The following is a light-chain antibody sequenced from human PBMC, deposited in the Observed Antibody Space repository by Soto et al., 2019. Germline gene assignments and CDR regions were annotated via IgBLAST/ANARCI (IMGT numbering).Light chain of an antibody. J-gene: IGKJ3*01. CDR2: AAS. CDR1: QDIRDY. V-gene: IGKV1-27*01. CDR3: PKYCVAPYT. Sequence: DIQMTQSPSSLSASVGDRVTITCRASQDIRDYLVWYQQRPGKVPSLLIYAASTLQSGVPSRFSGSGFGTDFTLTIRSLQSEDVSTYYCPKYCVAPYTFGPGTKVDLK.